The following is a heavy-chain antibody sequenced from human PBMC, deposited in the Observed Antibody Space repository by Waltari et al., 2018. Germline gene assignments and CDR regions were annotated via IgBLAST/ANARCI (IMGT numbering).Heavy chain of an antibody. CDR3: ALSRYGLASPKFDP. Sequence: QVQVQQWGAGLVKPSETLSLTCAVYGGSFSGYYWSCLRQPPGKAWAWIGEIDHSGVTNYNPSLTSRATISVDTSRNQLSLKLTSVTAADTAIYYCALSRYGLASPKFDPWGQGTLVTVSS. V-gene: IGHV4-34*02. CDR2: IDHSGVT. CDR1: GGSFSGYY. D-gene: IGHD4-17*01. J-gene: IGHJ5*02.